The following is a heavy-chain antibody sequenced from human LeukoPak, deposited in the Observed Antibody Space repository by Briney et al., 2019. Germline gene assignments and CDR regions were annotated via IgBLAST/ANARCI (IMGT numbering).Heavy chain of an antibody. CDR3: ARGSGIAYYYYYYYMDV. D-gene: IGHD6-13*01. Sequence: PGGSLRLSCAASGFTFSSYWMSWVRQAPGKGLEWVANIKHDGSAKYYVDSVRGGFTISRDKAKNSLYLQMNSLRAEDTAVYYCARGSGIAYYYYYYYMDVWGKGTTVTVSS. CDR1: GFTFSSYW. V-gene: IGHV3-7*01. CDR2: IKHDGSAK. J-gene: IGHJ6*03.